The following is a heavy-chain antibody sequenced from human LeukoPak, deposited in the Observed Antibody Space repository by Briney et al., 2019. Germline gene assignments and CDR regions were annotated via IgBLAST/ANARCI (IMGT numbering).Heavy chain of an antibody. CDR2: ISSSSSYI. D-gene: IGHD5-18*01. Sequence: GRSLRLSCAASGFTFSSYSMNWVRQAPGNGLEWVSSISSSSSYIYYADSVKGRFTISRDNAKNSLYLQMNSLRAEDTAVYYCARDRGYSYFGYGGQGTLVTVSS. CDR1: GFTFSSYS. J-gene: IGHJ4*02. V-gene: IGHV3-21*01. CDR3: ARDRGYSYFGY.